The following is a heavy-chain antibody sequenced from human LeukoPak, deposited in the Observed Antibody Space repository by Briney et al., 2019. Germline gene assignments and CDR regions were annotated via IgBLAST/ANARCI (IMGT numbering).Heavy chain of an antibody. J-gene: IGHJ4*02. V-gene: IGHV3-7*01. D-gene: IGHD6-13*01. CDR3: ARDAAAAGSEAFDY. CDR2: IKQDGSEK. CDR1: GFTFSSYS. Sequence: GGSLRLSCAASGFTFSSYSMNWVRQAPGKGLEWVANIKQDGSEKYYVDSVKGRFTISRDNAKNSLYLQMNSLRAEDTAVYYCARDAAAAGSEAFDYWGQGTLVTVSS.